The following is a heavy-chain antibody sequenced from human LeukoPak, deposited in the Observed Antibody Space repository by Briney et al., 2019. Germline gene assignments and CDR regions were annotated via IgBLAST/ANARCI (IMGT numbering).Heavy chain of an antibody. Sequence: SETLSLTCAVYGGSFSGYYWSWIRQPPGKGLEWIGEINHSGSTNYNPSLKSRVTISVDMSKNQSSLKLSSVTAADTAVYYCARYCSSTSCYRYYYYGLDVWGQGTTVTVSS. J-gene: IGHJ6*02. CDR1: GGSFSGYY. CDR3: ARYCSSTSCYRYYYYGLDV. CDR2: INHSGST. V-gene: IGHV4-34*01. D-gene: IGHD2-2*01.